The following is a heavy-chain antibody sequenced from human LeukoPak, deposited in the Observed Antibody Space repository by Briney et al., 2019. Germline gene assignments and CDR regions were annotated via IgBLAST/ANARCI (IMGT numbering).Heavy chain of an antibody. CDR1: GFTVSSNY. D-gene: IGHD6-19*01. Sequence: GGSLRLSCAASGFTVSSNYMSWVRQAPGKGLEWVSVIYSGGSTYYADSVKGRFTISRDNSKNTLYLQMNSLRAEDTAVYYCARGDPGIAVAGMGYYGMDVWGQGTTVTVSS. CDR2: IYSGGST. V-gene: IGHV3-53*01. J-gene: IGHJ6*02. CDR3: ARGDPGIAVAGMGYYGMDV.